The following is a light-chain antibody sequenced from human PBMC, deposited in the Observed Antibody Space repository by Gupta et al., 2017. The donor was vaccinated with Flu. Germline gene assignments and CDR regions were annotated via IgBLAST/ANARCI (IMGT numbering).Light chain of an antibody. CDR2: QDT. CDR1: KLGDKY. CDR3: QAWDSSTFYV. Sequence: SYELTQPPSVSVSPGQTASITCSGDKLGDKYASWYQQKPGQSPVVVIYQDTKRPSGIPERFSGSNSGNTATLTISGTQAMDEADYYCQAWDSSTFYVFGTGTKVTVL. J-gene: IGLJ1*01. V-gene: IGLV3-1*01.